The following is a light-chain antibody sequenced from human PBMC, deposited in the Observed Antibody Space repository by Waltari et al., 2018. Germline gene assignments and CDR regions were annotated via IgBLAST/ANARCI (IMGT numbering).Light chain of an antibody. CDR2: GAS. CDR1: QGVSSN. CDR3: QQYNNWPPKT. V-gene: IGKV3-15*01. Sequence: EIMMTQSPATLSVSPGERATLSCRASQGVSSNLAWYQQRPGQAPRLLIYGASTRATGIPARFSGSGSGTEFTLTISSLQSEDFAVYYCQQYNNWPPKTCGQGTKVEIK. J-gene: IGKJ1*01.